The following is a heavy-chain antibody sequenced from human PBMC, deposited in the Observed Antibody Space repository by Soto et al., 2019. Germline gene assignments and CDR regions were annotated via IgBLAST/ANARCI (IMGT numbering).Heavy chain of an antibody. J-gene: IGHJ4*02. CDR2: ISSSGSTI. CDR1: GFTFSSYN. Sequence: GGSLRLSCAASGFTFSSYNMNWVRQAPGKGLEWVSYISSSGSTIYYADSVKGRFTISRDNAKNSLYLQMNSLRAEDTAVYYGARVAYCYESRGYFYWGQGTLVTVSS. D-gene: IGHD3-22*01. CDR3: ARVAYCYESRGYFY. V-gene: IGHV3-48*01.